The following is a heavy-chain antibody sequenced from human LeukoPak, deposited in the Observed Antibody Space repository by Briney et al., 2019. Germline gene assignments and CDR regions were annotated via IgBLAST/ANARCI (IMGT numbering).Heavy chain of an antibody. Sequence: ASVKVSCKVSGYTLTELSMHWVRQAPGKGLEWMGGFDPEDGETIYAQKFQGRVTMTEDTSTDTAYMELSSLRSEDTAVYYCARVNGHRYNDGWYGPFDYWGQGALVTVSS. V-gene: IGHV1-24*01. CDR3: ARVNGHRYNDGWYGPFDY. J-gene: IGHJ4*02. CDR1: GYTLTELS. D-gene: IGHD6-19*01. CDR2: FDPEDGET.